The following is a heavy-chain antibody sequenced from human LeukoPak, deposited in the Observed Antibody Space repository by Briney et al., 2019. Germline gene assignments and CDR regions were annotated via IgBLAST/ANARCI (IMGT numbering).Heavy chain of an antibody. Sequence: SETLSLTCTVSGGSISSSSYYWGWIRQPPGKGLEWIGSIYYSGSTYYNPSLKSRVTISVDTSKNQFSLKLSSVTAADTAVYYCATIWRPKEMATLFDYWGQGTLVTVSS. D-gene: IGHD5-24*01. CDR2: IYYSGST. V-gene: IGHV4-39*01. CDR3: ATIWRPKEMATLFDY. J-gene: IGHJ4*02. CDR1: GGSISSSSYY.